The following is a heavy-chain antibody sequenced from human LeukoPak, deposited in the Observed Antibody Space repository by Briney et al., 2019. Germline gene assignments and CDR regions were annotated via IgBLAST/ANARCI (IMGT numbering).Heavy chain of an antibody. CDR3: ARVSGYSGYDAGGFDY. D-gene: IGHD5-12*01. Sequence: GGSLRPSCAASGFTVSSNYMSWVRQAPGKGLEWVSVIYSGGSTYYADSVRGRFTISRDNSKNTLYLQMNSLRAEDTAVYYCARVSGYSGYDAGGFDYWGQGTLVTVSS. J-gene: IGHJ4*02. CDR1: GFTVSSNY. CDR2: IYSGGST. V-gene: IGHV3-66*01.